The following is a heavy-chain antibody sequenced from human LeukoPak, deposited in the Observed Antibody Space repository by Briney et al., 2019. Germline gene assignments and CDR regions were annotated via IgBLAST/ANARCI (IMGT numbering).Heavy chain of an antibody. D-gene: IGHD4-17*01. Sequence: GESLKIFCKGSGYSFTSYWIGWLRQMPGKGLEWMGIIYPGDSDTRCSPSFQGQVTTSADKSFSTAYLQWSSLKASDTAMYYCARYAEYGDRQNDAFDIWGQGTMVTVSS. CDR3: ARYAEYGDRQNDAFDI. J-gene: IGHJ3*02. V-gene: IGHV5-51*03. CDR2: IYPGDSDT. CDR1: GYSFTSYW.